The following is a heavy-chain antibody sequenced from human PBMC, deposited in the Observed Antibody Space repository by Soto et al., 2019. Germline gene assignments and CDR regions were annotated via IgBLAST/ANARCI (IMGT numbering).Heavy chain of an antibody. J-gene: IGHJ5*02. CDR2: IRSKAYGGTT. CDR1: GFTFNNAW. D-gene: IGHD2-2*02. CDR3: TRDTNQYCSSTSCYTDNWFDP. Sequence: SGFTFNNAWMNWVRQAPGKGLEWVGFIRSKAYGGTTEYAASVKGRFTISRDDSKSIAYLQMNSLKTEDTAVYYCTRDTNQYCSSTSCYTDNWFDPWGQGTLVTVSS. V-gene: IGHV3-49*04.